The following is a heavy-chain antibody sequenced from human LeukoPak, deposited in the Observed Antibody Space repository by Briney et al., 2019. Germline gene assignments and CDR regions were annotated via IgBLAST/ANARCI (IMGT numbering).Heavy chain of an antibody. CDR1: GFTFSSYD. Sequence: GGSLRLSCAASGFTFSSYDMSWVRQAPGRGLEWVSSITSSSSYIYYADSVKGRFTISRHNAKNSLYLQLNSLRAEDTAVYYCVRLYDDYTNGHFDSWGQGTLVTVSS. CDR2: ITSSSSYI. D-gene: IGHD4-11*01. J-gene: IGHJ4*02. V-gene: IGHV3-21*01. CDR3: VRLYDDYTNGHFDS.